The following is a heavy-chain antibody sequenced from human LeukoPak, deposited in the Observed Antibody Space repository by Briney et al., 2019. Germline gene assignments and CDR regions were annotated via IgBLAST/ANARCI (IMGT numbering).Heavy chain of an antibody. CDR2: LSDSGGRT. D-gene: IGHD3-22*01. CDR1: GFTFSDYY. Sequence: GGSLRLSCAASGFTFSDYYMSWVRQAPGKGLEWVAGLSDSGGRTNYADSVKGRFTISRDNSKNTLYLQMNSLRAEDTAVYFCAKRGVVIRVILVGFHKEAYYFDSWGQGALVTVSS. CDR3: AKRGVVIRVILVGFHKEAYYFDS. J-gene: IGHJ4*02. V-gene: IGHV3-23*01.